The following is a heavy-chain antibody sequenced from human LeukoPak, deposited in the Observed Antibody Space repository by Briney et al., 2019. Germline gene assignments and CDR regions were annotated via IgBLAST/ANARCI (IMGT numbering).Heavy chain of an antibody. CDR3: ARGHWEGSGSYYHDQDS. V-gene: IGHV1-18*01. J-gene: IGHJ4*02. D-gene: IGHD3-10*01. Sequence: GASVKVSCKASGYTFTTYGITWVRQAPGQGLKWMGWISAYNGNTNYAQKLQGRVTMTTDTSTSTAYMELRSLRSDDTAVYYCARGHWEGSGSYYHDQDSWGQGTLVTVSS. CDR1: GYTFTTYG. CDR2: ISAYNGNT.